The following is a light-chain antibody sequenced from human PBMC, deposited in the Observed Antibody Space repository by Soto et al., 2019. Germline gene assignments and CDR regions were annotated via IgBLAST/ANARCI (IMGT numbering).Light chain of an antibody. CDR2: GAS. CDR1: RSVKTN. CDR3: QHYYNWPRT. V-gene: IGKV3-15*01. Sequence: EVLITQCPASLSVSQLWPNTLSCRSSRSVKTNVALYQHKPGQPPRLLIYGASTRATGIPGRFSGSGSGTEFTLTISSLQSEDFAVYYCQHYYNWPRTFGQGPRWIS. J-gene: IGKJ1*01.